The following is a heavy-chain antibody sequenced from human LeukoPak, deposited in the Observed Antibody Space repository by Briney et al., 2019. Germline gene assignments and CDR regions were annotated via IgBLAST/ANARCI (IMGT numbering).Heavy chain of an antibody. J-gene: IGHJ3*02. CDR1: GFTFSSYS. Sequence: GGSLRLSCAASGFTFSSYSMNWVRQAPGKGLEWASYISSSSGTIYYADSVKGRFTISRDNAKNSLYLQMNSLRAEDTAVYYCARDTGGSSDAFDIWGQETMVTVSS. V-gene: IGHV3-48*01. D-gene: IGHD2-15*01. CDR2: ISSSSGTI. CDR3: ARDTGGSSDAFDI.